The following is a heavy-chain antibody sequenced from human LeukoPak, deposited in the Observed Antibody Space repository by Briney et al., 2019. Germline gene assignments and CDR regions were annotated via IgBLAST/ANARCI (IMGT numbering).Heavy chain of an antibody. D-gene: IGHD2-2*02. J-gene: IGHJ3*02. CDR2: INPSGGTT. V-gene: IGHV1-46*01. Sequence: ASAKLSCKASGYTFTSYFMHWVRQAPGQGLEWMGVINPSGGTTSYAQKFQGRVTMTRDTSTSTVYMELSSLRSEDTAVYYCARVSRDCSSTSCYNDAFDIWGQGTMVSVCS. CDR3: ARVSRDCSSTSCYNDAFDI. CDR1: GYTFTSYF.